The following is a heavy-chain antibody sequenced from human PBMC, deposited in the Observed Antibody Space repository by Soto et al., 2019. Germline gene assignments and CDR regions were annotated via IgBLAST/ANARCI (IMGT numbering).Heavy chain of an antibody. Sequence: EVQLVESGGGLVQPGGSLRLSCAASGFSITNTWMHWVRQAPGKGLEWVGRVKSKADGSTADYAAPVKGRFTVSRDDSKNTQYLQMNSLKMEDTAVYYCNSYPAFWGGHTPLWGQGTLVTVSS. J-gene: IGHJ4*02. D-gene: IGHD3-3*01. V-gene: IGHV3-15*07. CDR1: GFSITNTW. CDR3: NSYPAFWGGHTPL. CDR2: VKSKADGSTA.